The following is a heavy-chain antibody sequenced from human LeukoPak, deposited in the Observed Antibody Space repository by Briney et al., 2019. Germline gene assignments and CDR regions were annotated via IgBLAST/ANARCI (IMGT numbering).Heavy chain of an antibody. V-gene: IGHV4-59*01. Sequence: PSKTLSLTCSVSGGSISSYYWSWTRQPPGKGLEWIGYIYYSGSTNYNPSLKSRVTISVDTSKNQFSLKLSSVTAADTAVYYCARDGGDYGDYAAFDIWGQGTMVTVSS. J-gene: IGHJ3*02. CDR1: GGSISSYY. CDR2: IYYSGST. CDR3: ARDGGDYGDYAAFDI. D-gene: IGHD4-17*01.